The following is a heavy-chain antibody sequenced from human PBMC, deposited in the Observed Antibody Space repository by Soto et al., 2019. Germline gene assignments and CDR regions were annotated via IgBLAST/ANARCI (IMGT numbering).Heavy chain of an antibody. CDR2: INPSGSST. Sequence: ASVKVSCKASGYTFTSYYMHWVRQAPGQGLEWMGIINPSGSSTSYAQKIQGRVTMTRDTSTSTVYMELSSLRSEDTAVFYCAREFLAPRDYYYYYGMDVWGQGTTVTVSS. J-gene: IGHJ6*02. CDR1: GYTFTSYY. V-gene: IGHV1-46*01. CDR3: AREFLAPRDYYYYYGMDV.